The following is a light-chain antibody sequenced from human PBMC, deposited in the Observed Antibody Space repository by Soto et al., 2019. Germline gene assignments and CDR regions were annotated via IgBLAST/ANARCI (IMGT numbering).Light chain of an antibody. V-gene: IGLV4-69*01. CDR2: LKSDGSH. CDR3: QTWASGIRV. J-gene: IGLJ2*01. Sequence: QSVLTQSPSASAPLGASVKLTCTLNSGHSSYAIAWHQQQPEKGPRFLMRLKSDGSHTKGDGIPDRFSGSSSGAERHLTISSLQSEDEADYYCQTWASGIRVFGGGTQLTVL. CDR1: SGHSSYA.